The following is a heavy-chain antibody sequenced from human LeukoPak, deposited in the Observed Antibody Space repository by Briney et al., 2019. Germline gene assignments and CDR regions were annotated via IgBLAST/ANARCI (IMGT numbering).Heavy chain of an antibody. D-gene: IGHD6-13*01. Sequence: GGSLRLSCAASGFTFSSYAMSWVRQAPGKGLEWVSAISGSGGSTYYADSVKGRFTISRDNSKNTLYLQMNSLRAEDTAVYYCARDTGYSSSYSLPGYWGQGTLVTVSS. CDR1: GFTFSSYA. CDR2: ISGSGGST. CDR3: ARDTGYSSSYSLPGY. J-gene: IGHJ4*02. V-gene: IGHV3-23*01.